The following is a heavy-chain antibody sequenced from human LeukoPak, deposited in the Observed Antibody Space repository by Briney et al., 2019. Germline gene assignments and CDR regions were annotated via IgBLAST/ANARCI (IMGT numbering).Heavy chain of an antibody. D-gene: IGHD6-19*01. J-gene: IGHJ4*02. CDR2: INSDGSST. Sequence: GGSLRLSCAASGFTFSSYWMHWVRQAPGKGLVWVSRINSDGSSTSYADSVKGRFTISRDNAKNTLYLQMNSLRTEDTAVYYCARDFKHSSGWFRYWGQGTLVTVSS. CDR1: GFTFSSYW. CDR3: ARDFKHSSGWFRY. V-gene: IGHV3-74*01.